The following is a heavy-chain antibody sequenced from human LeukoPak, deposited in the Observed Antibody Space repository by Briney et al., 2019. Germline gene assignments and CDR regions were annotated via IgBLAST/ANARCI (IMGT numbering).Heavy chain of an antibody. Sequence: GGSLRLSCAASGFTFSSYAMHWIRQAPGKGLEWVAVISYDGSNKYHADSVKGRFTISRDNSKNTLYLQMNSLRAEDTAVYYCARDMRLATIYGAFDIWGQGTMVNVSS. J-gene: IGHJ3*02. CDR3: ARDMRLATIYGAFDI. CDR1: GFTFSSYA. CDR2: ISYDGSNK. V-gene: IGHV3-30*04. D-gene: IGHD5-12*01.